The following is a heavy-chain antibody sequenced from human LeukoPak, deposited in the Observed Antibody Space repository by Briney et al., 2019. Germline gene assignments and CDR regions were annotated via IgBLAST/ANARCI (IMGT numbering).Heavy chain of an antibody. D-gene: IGHD6-19*01. V-gene: IGHV3-66*01. CDR1: EFTVSSHY. J-gene: IGHJ4*02. CDR3: ARMLAVAGIVGGDYFDS. CDR2: LYSDGST. Sequence: GGSLRLSCAASEFTVSSHYMSWVRQAPGKGLEWVSVLYSDGSTYYADSVKDRFTISRDNSKNTLYLQMSSLRAEDTAVYYCARMLAVAGIVGGDYFDSWGQGTLVTVSS.